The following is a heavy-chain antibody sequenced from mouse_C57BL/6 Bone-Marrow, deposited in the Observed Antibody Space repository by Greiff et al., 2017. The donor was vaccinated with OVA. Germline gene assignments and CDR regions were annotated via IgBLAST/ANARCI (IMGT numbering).Heavy chain of an antibody. V-gene: IGHV2-2*01. CDR3: ARVITTGDYFDY. Sequence: VKVEESGPGLVQPSQSLSITCTVSGFSLTSYGVHWVRQSPGKGLEWLGVIWSGGSTDYNAAFISRLSISKDNSKSQVFFKMNSLQADDTAIYYCARVITTGDYFDYWGQGTTLTVSS. CDR1: GFSLTSYG. D-gene: IGHD1-1*01. CDR2: IWSGGST. J-gene: IGHJ2*01.